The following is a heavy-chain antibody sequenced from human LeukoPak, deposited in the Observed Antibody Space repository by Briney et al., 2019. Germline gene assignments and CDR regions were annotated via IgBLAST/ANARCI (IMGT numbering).Heavy chain of an antibody. CDR1: GGSISSSSYY. J-gene: IGHJ4*02. D-gene: IGHD3-10*01. Sequence: PSETLSLTCTVSGGSISSSSYYWGWLRQPPGKGLEWIGSIYYSGSTYYNPSLKSRVTISVDTSKNQFSLKLSSVTAADTAVYYCARHGTYARMVRGAPLEYWGQGTLVTVSS. CDR3: ARHGTYARMVRGAPLEY. V-gene: IGHV4-39*01. CDR2: IYYSGST.